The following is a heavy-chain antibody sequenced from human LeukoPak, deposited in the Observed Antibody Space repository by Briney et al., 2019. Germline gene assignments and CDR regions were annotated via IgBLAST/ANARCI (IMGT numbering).Heavy chain of an antibody. D-gene: IGHD6-13*01. J-gene: IGHJ4*02. CDR2: IYYSGST. Sequence: SETLSLTCTVSGGSISSYYWSWIRQPPGKGLEWIGYIYYSGSTNYNPSLKSRVTISVDTSKNQFSLKLSSVTAADTAVYYCARERSSWYSFDYWGQGTLVTVSS. V-gene: IGHV4-59*01. CDR3: ARERSSWYSFDY. CDR1: GGSISSYY.